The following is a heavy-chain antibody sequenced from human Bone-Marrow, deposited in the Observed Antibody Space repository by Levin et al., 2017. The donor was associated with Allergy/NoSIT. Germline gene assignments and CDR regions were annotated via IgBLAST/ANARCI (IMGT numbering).Heavy chain of an antibody. Sequence: RSGGSLRLSYVSSGFTFSDNYMGWIRQAPGKGLEWISYISTTGSDIFYADSVKGRFTVSRDNSKDSLYLQMNNLTVEDTAVYYCGRVGPDYDSSGCDYWGQGTLVTVSS. CDR1: GFTFSDNY. V-gene: IGHV3-11*01. D-gene: IGHD3-22*01. J-gene: IGHJ4*02. CDR3: GRVGPDYDSSGCDY. CDR2: ISTTGSDI.